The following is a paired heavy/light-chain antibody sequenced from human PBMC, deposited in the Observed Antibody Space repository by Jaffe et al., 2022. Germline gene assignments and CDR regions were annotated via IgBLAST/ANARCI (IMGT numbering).Light chain of an antibody. V-gene: IGKV1-5*03. CDR3: QQYNSYSPFT. CDR2: KAS. J-gene: IGKJ3*01. Sequence: DIQMTQSPSTLSASVGDRVTITCRASQSISSWLAWYQQKPGKAPKLLIYKASSLESGVPSRFSGSGSGTEFTLTISSLQPDDFATYYCQQYNSYSPFTFGPGTKVDIK. CDR1: QSISSW.
Heavy chain of an antibody. V-gene: IGHV3-43D*04. D-gene: IGHD3-22*01. J-gene: IGHJ4*02. Sequence: EVQLVESGGVVVQPGGSLRLSCAASGFTFDDYAMHWVRQAPGKGLEWVSLISWDGGSTYYADSVKGRFTISRDNSKNSLYLQMNSLRAEDTALYYCAKDIGHYYYDSSGYYSRSAGPFDYWGQGTLVTVSS. CDR2: ISWDGGST. CDR1: GFTFDDYA. CDR3: AKDIGHYYYDSSGYYSRSAGPFDY.